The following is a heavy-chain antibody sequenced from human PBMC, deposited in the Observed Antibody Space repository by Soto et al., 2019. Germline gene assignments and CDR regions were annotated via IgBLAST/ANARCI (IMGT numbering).Heavy chain of an antibody. CDR2: VNPNSGGT. V-gene: IGHV1-2*04. CDR1: GYTFTGYY. D-gene: IGHD4-17*01. CDR3: ARADAGLRATHFTVTTISFDY. J-gene: IGHJ4*02. Sequence: QVQLVQSGAEVKKPGASVKVSCKASGYTFTGYYMHWVRQAPGQGLEWMGWVNPNSGGTNYAEKFHGWLTMTRDTSISAAYMELSRLRSEDTAVYYCARADAGLRATHFTVTTISFDYWGQGTLVTVSS.